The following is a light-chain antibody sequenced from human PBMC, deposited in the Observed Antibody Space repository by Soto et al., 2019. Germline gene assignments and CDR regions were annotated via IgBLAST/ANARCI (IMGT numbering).Light chain of an antibody. CDR1: QSVSRW. V-gene: IGKV1-5*01. CDR3: QQYNSDST. J-gene: IGKJ1*01. Sequence: DIEMTQSPSTLSASVGDRVTITCRASQSVSRWLAWYQQIPGKAPKLLIYDASYSEGGVPSRLSGSGSGSEFTLTISSLQPGDFATYYCQQYNSDSTFGQGTQVDIK. CDR2: DAS.